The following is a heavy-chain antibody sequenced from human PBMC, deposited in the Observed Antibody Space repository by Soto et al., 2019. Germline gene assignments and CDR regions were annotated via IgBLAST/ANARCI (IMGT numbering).Heavy chain of an antibody. J-gene: IGHJ6*01. D-gene: IGHD2-21*02. CDR3: VRDADDSTIVPAPWLV. CDR2: IYHSGST. V-gene: IGHV4-4*02. Sequence: SETLSLTCAVSAGSISSSHWWGWVRQAPGKGLEWIGEIYHSGSTNYNPSLKSRITMSVDKSRNQFSVNLRSVTGADTAVYYCVRDADDSTIVPAPWLVWGRGTMVTVSS. CDR1: AGSISSSHW.